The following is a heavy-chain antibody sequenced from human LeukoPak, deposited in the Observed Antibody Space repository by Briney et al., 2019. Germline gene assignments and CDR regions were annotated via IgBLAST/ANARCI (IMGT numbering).Heavy chain of an antibody. CDR1: GFTFSSYG. CDR2: ISYDGSNK. V-gene: IGHV3-30*18. Sequence: GGSLRLSCAASGFTFSSYGMHWVRQAPGKGLEWVAVISYDGSNKYYADSVKDRFTISRDNSKNTLYLQMNSLRAEDTAVYYCAKDPGPYYDSSGYYFDWGQGTLVTVSS. J-gene: IGHJ4*02. D-gene: IGHD3-22*01. CDR3: AKDPGPYYDSSGYYFD.